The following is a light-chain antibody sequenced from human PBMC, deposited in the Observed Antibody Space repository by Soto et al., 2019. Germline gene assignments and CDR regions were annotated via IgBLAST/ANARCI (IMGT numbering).Light chain of an antibody. CDR2: EVN. CDR3: CSYAATSTLV. CDR1: SSDVGSYNL. J-gene: IGLJ2*01. Sequence: QSALTQPASVSGSPGQSITISCTGTSSDVGSYNLVSWYQQHPGKAPQLMIYEVNKRPSGVSNRFSGSKSGNTASLTISGLQAEHEADYYCCSYAATSTLVFGGGTKLTVL. V-gene: IGLV2-23*02.